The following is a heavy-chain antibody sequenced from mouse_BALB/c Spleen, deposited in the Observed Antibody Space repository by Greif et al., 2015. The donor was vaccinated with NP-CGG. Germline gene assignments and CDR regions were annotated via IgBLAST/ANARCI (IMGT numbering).Heavy chain of an antibody. J-gene: IGHJ4*01. CDR2: ISYSGST. CDR3: ARYIGGYDVAMDY. Sequence: EVQLQQSGPSLVKPSQTLSLTCSVTGDSITSGYWNWIRKFPGNKLEYMGYISYSGSTYYNPSLKSRISITRDTSKNQYYLQLNSVTTEDTATYYCARYIGGYDVAMDYWGQGTSVTVSP. CDR1: GDSITSGY. V-gene: IGHV3-8*02. D-gene: IGHD2-2*01.